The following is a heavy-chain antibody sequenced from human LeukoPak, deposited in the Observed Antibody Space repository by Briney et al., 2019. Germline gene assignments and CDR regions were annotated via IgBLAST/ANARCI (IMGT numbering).Heavy chain of an antibody. CDR3: ARLLDYYDTSAYRPFDY. CDR2: SYYSGST. Sequence: PSETLSLTCTVSGDSISSSGYYWGWVRQPPGKGLEWIGSSYYSGSTYYSPSLKSRVTISVDTSKNQFSLKLSSVTAADTAVYYCARLLDYYDTSAYRPFDYWGQGTLVTVSS. CDR1: GDSISSSGYY. J-gene: IGHJ4*02. D-gene: IGHD3-22*01. V-gene: IGHV4-39*01.